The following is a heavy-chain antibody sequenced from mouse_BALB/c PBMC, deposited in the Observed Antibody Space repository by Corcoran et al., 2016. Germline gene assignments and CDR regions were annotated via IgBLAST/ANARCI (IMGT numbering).Heavy chain of an antibody. D-gene: IGHD2-14*01. J-gene: IGHJ1*01. Sequence: EVQLQQSGAELVKPGASVKLSCTASGFNIKDTYMHWVKQRPEQSLEWIGRIDPANGNTKYDPKFQGKATITAATSSNTAYLQLSSLTSEDTAVYYCDRSNDWYDGDWYFDVWGAGTTVTVSS. V-gene: IGHV14-3*02. CDR2: IDPANGNT. CDR1: GFNIKDTY. CDR3: DRSNDWYDGDWYFDV.